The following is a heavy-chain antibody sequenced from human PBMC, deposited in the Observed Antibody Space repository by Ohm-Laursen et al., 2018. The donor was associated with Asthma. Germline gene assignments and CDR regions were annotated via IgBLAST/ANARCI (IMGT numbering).Heavy chain of an antibody. V-gene: IGHV3-48*01. CDR2: ISSTSDII. CDR3: AKGEYRCSSTSCYNWFDP. CDR1: GFTFRSYS. J-gene: IGHJ5*02. D-gene: IGHD2-2*01. Sequence: SLRLSCAASGFTFRSYSMNWVRQTPGKGLEWVSYISSTSDIIFYADSVKGRFTISRDNSKNTLYLQMNSLRAEDTAVYYCAKGEYRCSSTSCYNWFDPWGQGTLVTVSS.